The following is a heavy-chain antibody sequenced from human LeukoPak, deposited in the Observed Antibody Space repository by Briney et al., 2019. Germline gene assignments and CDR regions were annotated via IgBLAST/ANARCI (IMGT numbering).Heavy chain of an antibody. Sequence: SETLSFTCTVSGDSISGRSTYYWGWIRQPPGKGLESIGTISYAGTTFYNPSLKSRVTISVDTSKNQFSLKLSSVTAADTAVYYCARARVAAAGMPFDYWGQGTLVTVSS. CDR1: GDSISGRSTYY. V-gene: IGHV4-39*01. CDR2: ISYAGTT. CDR3: ARARVAAAGMPFDY. J-gene: IGHJ4*02. D-gene: IGHD6-13*01.